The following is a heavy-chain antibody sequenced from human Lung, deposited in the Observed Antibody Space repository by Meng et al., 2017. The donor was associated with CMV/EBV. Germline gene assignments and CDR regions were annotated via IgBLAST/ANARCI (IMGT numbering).Heavy chain of an antibody. D-gene: IGHD3-10*01. CDR1: GFTFSSYA. CDR2: ISGSGGST. Sequence: GGSLRLSCAASGFTFSSYAMSWVRQAPGKGLEWVSAISGSGGSTYYADSVKGRLTISRDNSKNTLYLQMNSLRAEDTAVYYCAKRLGGLLSSDADLGYWGQGTLVTVSS. J-gene: IGHJ4*02. V-gene: IGHV3-23*01. CDR3: AKRLGGLLSSDADLGY.